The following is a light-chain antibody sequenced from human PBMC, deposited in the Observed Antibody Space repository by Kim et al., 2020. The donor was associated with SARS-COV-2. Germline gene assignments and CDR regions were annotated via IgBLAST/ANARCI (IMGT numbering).Light chain of an antibody. CDR2: LAS. Sequence: DIQMTQSPSTLSASVGDRVTITCRASENIGTWLAWYQQKPGRAPSLLIYLASTLESGVPSRFSGTGSGTEFSLSITSLQPDDFATYYCQHLSRFPYTFGQGTKLEI. V-gene: IGKV1-5*03. CDR3: QHLSRFPYT. J-gene: IGKJ2*01. CDR1: ENIGTW.